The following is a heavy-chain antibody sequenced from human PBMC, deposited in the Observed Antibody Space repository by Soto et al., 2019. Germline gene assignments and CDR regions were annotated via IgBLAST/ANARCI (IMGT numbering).Heavy chain of an antibody. J-gene: IGHJ5*02. V-gene: IGHV3-33*01. D-gene: IGHD3-16*01. CDR3: AAKAWGNWFDP. CDR2: IWYDGSNK. CDR1: GFTFSSYG. Sequence: QVQLVESGGGVVQPRRSLRLSCAASGFTFSSYGMHWVRQAPGKGLEWVAVIWYDGSNKYYADSVKGRFTISRDNSKNTLYLQMNSLRAEDTAVYYCAAKAWGNWFDPWGQGTLVTVSS.